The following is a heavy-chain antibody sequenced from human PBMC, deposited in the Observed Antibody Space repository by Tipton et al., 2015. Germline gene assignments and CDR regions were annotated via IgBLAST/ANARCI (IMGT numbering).Heavy chain of an antibody. CDR1: GGSISSYY. V-gene: IGHV4-59*01. CDR2: IYYSGST. Sequence: TLSLTCTVSGGSISSYYWSWIRQPPGKGLEWIGYIYYSGSTNYNPSLKSRVTISVDTSKNQFSLKLSSVTAADTAVYYCARGTKCLLLLKAFDICGQGTMVTVSS. CDR3: ARGTKCLLLLKAFDI. D-gene: IGHD3-22*01. J-gene: IGHJ3*02.